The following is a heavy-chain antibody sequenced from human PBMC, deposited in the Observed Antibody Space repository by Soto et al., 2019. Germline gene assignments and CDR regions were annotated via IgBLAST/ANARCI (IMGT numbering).Heavy chain of an antibody. CDR1: GYTFATYY. D-gene: IGHD6-19*01. CDR3: ARSSSYSSGWSSGWFDP. V-gene: IGHV1-69*13. J-gene: IGHJ5*02. CDR2: IIPIFGTA. Sequence: SVKVSCKASGYTFATYYIHWVRQAPGQGLEWMGGIIPIFGTANYAQKFQGRVTITADESTSTAYMELSSLRSEDTAVYYCARSSSYSSGWSSGWFDPWGQGTLVTVSS.